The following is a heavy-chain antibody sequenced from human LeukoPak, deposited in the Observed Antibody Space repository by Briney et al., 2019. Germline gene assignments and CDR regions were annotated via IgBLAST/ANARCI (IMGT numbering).Heavy chain of an antibody. CDR3: ARDLAAAPYNWFDP. V-gene: IGHV3-48*04. CDR1: GFTFSRYS. CDR2: ISSSRSSI. J-gene: IGHJ5*02. D-gene: IGHD2-15*01. Sequence: GRTLRLSCAASGFTFSRYSMNWVPEAPRKGLEAVSYISSSRSSIYYADSVKARFTISRENAKNSLYLQMNSLRAEDTAVYYCARDLAAAPYNWFDPWGQGTLVTVSS.